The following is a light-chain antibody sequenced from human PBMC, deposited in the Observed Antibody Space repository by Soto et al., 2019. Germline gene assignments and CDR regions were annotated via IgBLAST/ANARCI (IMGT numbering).Light chain of an antibody. CDR1: SSDVGAYNY. J-gene: IGLJ1*01. CDR3: SSYAGSSTPVV. Sequence: QSALNQPASVSGSPGQSITISCTGTSSDVGAYNYVSWYQHHPGKAPKIMIYDVSNRPSGVSVRFSGSKSANTASLTISGLQAEDEADYYCSSYAGSSTPVVFGTGTKVTVL. V-gene: IGLV2-14*03. CDR2: DVS.